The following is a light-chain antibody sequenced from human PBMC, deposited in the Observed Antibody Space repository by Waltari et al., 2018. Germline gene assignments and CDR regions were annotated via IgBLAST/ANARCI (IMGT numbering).Light chain of an antibody. CDR1: SSDVGFYNY. CDR3: SSYTSSSTLV. Sequence: QSALTQPASVSGSPGQSITISCTGASSDVGFYNYVSWYQQPPGKVPKLMIYEVSNRPSGVSNRFSGSKSGNTASLTISGLQAEDEADYYCSSYTSSSTLVFGTGTKVTVL. V-gene: IGLV2-14*01. J-gene: IGLJ1*01. CDR2: EVS.